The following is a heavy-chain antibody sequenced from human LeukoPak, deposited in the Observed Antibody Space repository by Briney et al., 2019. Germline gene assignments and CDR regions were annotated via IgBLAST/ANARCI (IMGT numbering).Heavy chain of an antibody. Sequence: GESLKISCKGSGYSFTSYWIGWVRQMPGKGLEWMGIIYPGDSDTRYSPSFQGQVTISADKSISTAYLQWSSLKASDTAMYYCATSPRGYSYGGASNYFDYWGQGTLVTVSS. D-gene: IGHD5-18*01. CDR1: GYSFTSYW. CDR3: ATSPRGYSYGGASNYFDY. V-gene: IGHV5-51*01. CDR2: IYPGDSDT. J-gene: IGHJ4*02.